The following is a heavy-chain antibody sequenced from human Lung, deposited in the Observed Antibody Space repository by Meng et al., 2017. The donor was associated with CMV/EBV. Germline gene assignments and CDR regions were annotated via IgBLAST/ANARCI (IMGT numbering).Heavy chain of an antibody. CDR3: ARWGCSSNGCYTGKYSFDY. V-gene: IGHV3-48*03. Sequence: GESLKISCAASGFTFSSYEMHWVRQAPGKGLEWVSYISDSGSPIYHADSVKGRFTISRDNAKNSLYLQMNSLRAEDTAAYYCARWGCSSNGCYTGKYSFDYXGQGXLVTVSS. D-gene: IGHD2-2*02. CDR1: GFTFSSYE. CDR2: ISDSGSPI. J-gene: IGHJ4*02.